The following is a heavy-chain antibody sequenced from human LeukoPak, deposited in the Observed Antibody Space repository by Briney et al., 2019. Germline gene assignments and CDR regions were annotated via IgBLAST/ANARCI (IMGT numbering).Heavy chain of an antibody. CDR2: ITGPGEGT. V-gene: IGHV3-23*01. Sequence: GGSLRLSCEASGFSFSAYALSWVRQAPGKGLEWVSAITGPGEGTWHADSVKGRFTTSRDNSQRTLYLQMNSLRVEDTAVYYCAKRIVGWYQIDYWGHGTLVTVSS. CDR1: GFSFSAYA. CDR3: AKRIVGWYQIDY. D-gene: IGHD6-19*01. J-gene: IGHJ4*01.